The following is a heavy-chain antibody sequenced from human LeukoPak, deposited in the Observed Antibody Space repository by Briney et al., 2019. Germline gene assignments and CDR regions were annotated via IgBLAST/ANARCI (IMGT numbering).Heavy chain of an antibody. J-gene: IGHJ4*02. Sequence: PGGSLRLSCAASGFTFDDYAMHWVRQAPGKGLEWVSGISWNSGSIGYADSVKGRFTIPRDNAKNSLYLQMNSLRAEDTALYYCAKSPAVAGTGYFDYWGQGTLVTVSS. CDR2: ISWNSGSI. D-gene: IGHD6-19*01. CDR1: GFTFDDYA. V-gene: IGHV3-9*01. CDR3: AKSPAVAGTGYFDY.